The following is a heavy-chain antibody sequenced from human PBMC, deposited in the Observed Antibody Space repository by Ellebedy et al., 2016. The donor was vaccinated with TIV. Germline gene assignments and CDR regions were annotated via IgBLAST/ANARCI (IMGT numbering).Heavy chain of an antibody. CDR3: AAESVVGPSASWYFDL. CDR1: GFTFIKSA. J-gene: IGHJ2*01. V-gene: IGHV1-58*01. D-gene: IGHD2-15*01. Sequence: AASVKVSCKASGFTFIKSAVQWVRQARGQRLEWIGWIVVGSGNTHYAQKFQERVTITRDMSTSTAYMELSSLRSADTAVYYWAAESVVGPSASWYFDLWGRGTLVTVSS. CDR2: IVVGSGNT.